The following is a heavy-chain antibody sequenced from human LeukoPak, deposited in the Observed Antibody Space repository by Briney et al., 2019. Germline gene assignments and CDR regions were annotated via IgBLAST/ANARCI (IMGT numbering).Heavy chain of an antibody. V-gene: IGHV4-34*01. J-gene: IGHJ5*02. CDR1: GGSFSGYY. CDR2: INHSGST. CDR3: ARRAPGYQNIVVVTGQESWFDP. D-gene: IGHD2-21*02. Sequence: PSETLSLTCAVYGGSFSGYYWSWIRQPPGKGLEWIGEINHSGSTNYNPSLKSRVTISVDTSKNQFSLKLSSVTAADTVVYYCARRAPGYQNIVVVTGQESWFDPWGQGTLVTVSS.